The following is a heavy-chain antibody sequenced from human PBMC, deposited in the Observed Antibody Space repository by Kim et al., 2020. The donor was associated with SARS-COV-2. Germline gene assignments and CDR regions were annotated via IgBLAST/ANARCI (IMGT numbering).Heavy chain of an antibody. Sequence: ASVKVSCKASGYIFTDYHIHWVRQAPAQGLEWMGVLNPSGDNTNYAQKFQGRITMTRDTSTSTVYMELSSLRSDDTAVYYCAREGAVTTEAFNFWGQGTLVTVSS. D-gene: IGHD4-17*01. J-gene: IGHJ4*02. V-gene: IGHV1-46*01. CDR3: AREGAVTTEAFNF. CDR1: GYIFTDYH. CDR2: LNPSGDNT.